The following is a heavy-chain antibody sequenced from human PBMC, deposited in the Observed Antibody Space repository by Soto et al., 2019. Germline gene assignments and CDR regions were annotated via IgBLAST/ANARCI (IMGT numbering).Heavy chain of an antibody. Sequence: SETLSLTCTVSGGSISSSSYYWGWIRQPPGKGLEWIGSIYYSGSTYYNPSLKSRVTISVDTSKNQFSLKLSSVTAADTAVYYCARHPLRYFADYYYYGMDVWGQGTTVTVSS. CDR2: IYYSGST. J-gene: IGHJ6*02. D-gene: IGHD3-9*01. CDR3: ARHPLRYFADYYYYGMDV. V-gene: IGHV4-39*01. CDR1: GGSISSSSYY.